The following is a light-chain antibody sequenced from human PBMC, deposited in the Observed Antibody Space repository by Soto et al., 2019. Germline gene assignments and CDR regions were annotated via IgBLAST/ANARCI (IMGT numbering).Light chain of an antibody. CDR1: DSNIGSNT. J-gene: IGLJ3*02. Sequence: QSVLTQPPSASGTPGQRVTISCSGSDSNIGSNTVTWYQHLPGMAPKLLTHSNDHRPSGVADRFSGSKSGTSASLAISGLQSEDEADYYCATWDDILNGWVFGGGTKVTVL. CDR2: SND. CDR3: ATWDDILNGWV. V-gene: IGLV1-44*01.